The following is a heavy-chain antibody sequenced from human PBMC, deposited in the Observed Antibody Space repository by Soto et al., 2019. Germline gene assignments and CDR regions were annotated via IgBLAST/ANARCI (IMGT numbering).Heavy chain of an antibody. Sequence: QVQLVQSGAEVKKPGASVKVSCKSSGYTFNTYGITWVRQAPEQGLEWMGWLSTYNANTKYAQTLQGRVTMTTDTSTSTAYMELRSLRSDDTAVYYCARDMWSFGSGSYTVDHWGQGTLVTVSS. CDR2: LSTYNANT. D-gene: IGHD3-10*01. CDR1: GYTFNTYG. V-gene: IGHV1-18*01. J-gene: IGHJ4*02. CDR3: ARDMWSFGSGSYTVDH.